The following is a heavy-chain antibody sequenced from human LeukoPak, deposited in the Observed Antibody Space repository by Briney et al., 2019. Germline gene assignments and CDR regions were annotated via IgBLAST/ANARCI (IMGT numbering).Heavy chain of an antibody. Sequence: PSETLSLTCTVSGGSISSGSYYWSWIRQPAGKGLEWIGRIYTSGSTNYNPSLKSRVTISVDTSKNQFSLKLSSVTAADTAVYYCARARVRGSSWYDYYYYYMDVWGKGTTVTISS. D-gene: IGHD6-13*01. V-gene: IGHV4-61*02. CDR1: GGSISSGSYY. J-gene: IGHJ6*03. CDR3: ARARVRGSSWYDYYYYYMDV. CDR2: IYTSGST.